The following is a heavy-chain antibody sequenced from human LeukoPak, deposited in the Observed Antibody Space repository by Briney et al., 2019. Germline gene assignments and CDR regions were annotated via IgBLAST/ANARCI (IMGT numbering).Heavy chain of an antibody. CDR2: IYYSGST. V-gene: IGHV4-39*07. CDR3: AREAGWDSGYYQYYFDY. J-gene: IGHJ4*02. Sequence: SETLSLTCTVSGGSISSSSYYWGWIRQPPGKGLEWIGSIYYSGSTYYNPSLKSRVTISVDTSKNQFSLKLSSVTAADTAVYYCAREAGWDSGYYQYYFDYWGQGTLVTVSS. D-gene: IGHD3-22*01. CDR1: GGSISSSSYY.